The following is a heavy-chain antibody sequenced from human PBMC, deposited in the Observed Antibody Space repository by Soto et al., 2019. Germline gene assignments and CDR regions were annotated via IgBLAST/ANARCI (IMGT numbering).Heavy chain of an antibody. CDR2: LYPDGRA. J-gene: IGHJ4*02. D-gene: IGHD3-22*01. Sequence: GGSLRLSCAASGFTVSSNYLTWVRQAPGKGLKWVSVLYPDGRAYYADSVKGRFTVSTDNSRNSVYLQMNTLRDDDTAVYYCARGLGREYQDSRGYFHLDYWGQGTLVTVSS. V-gene: IGHV3-53*01. CDR1: GFTVSSNY. CDR3: ARGLGREYQDSRGYFHLDY.